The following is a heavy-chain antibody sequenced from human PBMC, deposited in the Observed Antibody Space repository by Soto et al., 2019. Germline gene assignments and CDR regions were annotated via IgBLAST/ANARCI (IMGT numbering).Heavy chain of an antibody. CDR3: ARDLYLPGRGRAFDI. D-gene: IGHD1-26*01. J-gene: IGHJ3*02. CDR2: ISAYNGNT. Sequence: ASVKVSCKASGYTFTSYGISWVRQAPGQGLEWMGWISAYNGNTNYAQKLQGRVTMTTDTSTSTAYMELRSLKSDDTAVYYCARDLYLPGRGRAFDIWGQGTMVTVSS. CDR1: GYTFTSYG. V-gene: IGHV1-18*01.